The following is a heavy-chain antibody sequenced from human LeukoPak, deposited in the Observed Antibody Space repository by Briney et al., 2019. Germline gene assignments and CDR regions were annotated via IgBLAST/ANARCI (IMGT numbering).Heavy chain of an antibody. D-gene: IGHD3-10*01. J-gene: IGHJ6*02. CDR2: ISSSSSYI. V-gene: IGHV3-21*01. Sequence: PGGSLRLSCAASGFTFSSYSMNWVRQGPGKRLGWVSSISSSSSYIYYADSVKGRFTISRDNAKNSLYLQMNSLRAEDTAVYYCARDYYYGSGSPYYYGMDVWGQGTTVTVSS. CDR3: ARDYYYGSGSPYYYGMDV. CDR1: GFTFSSYS.